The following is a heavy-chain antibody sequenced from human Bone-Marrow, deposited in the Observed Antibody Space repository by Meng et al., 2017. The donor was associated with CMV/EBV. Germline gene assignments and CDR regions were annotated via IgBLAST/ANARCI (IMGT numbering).Heavy chain of an antibody. D-gene: IGHD4-11*01. CDR3: ARKGGATVTTIDYYGMDV. Sequence: LSLTCAASGFTFSSYAMSWVRQAPGKGPEWVSAISGSGGSTYYADSVKGRFTISRDNSKNTLYLQMNSLRAEDTAVYYCARKGGATVTTIDYYGMDVWGQGTTVTVSS. J-gene: IGHJ6*02. CDR1: GFTFSSYA. V-gene: IGHV3-23*01. CDR2: ISGSGGST.